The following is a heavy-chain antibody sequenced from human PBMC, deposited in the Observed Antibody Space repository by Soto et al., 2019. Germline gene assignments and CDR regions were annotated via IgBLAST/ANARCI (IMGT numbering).Heavy chain of an antibody. CDR3: AQHGGFSFDY. V-gene: IGHV4-4*02. D-gene: IGHD3-16*01. J-gene: IGHJ4*02. CDR2: IHHSGST. CDR1: GGSINGY. Sequence: QVQLQESGPGLVQPSGTLSLTCTVSGGSINGYWSWVRQPPGKGLEWIGEIHHSGSTKYNLSLKSRVTISIDTSKNQFSLNLNSVTAADTAVYYCAQHGGFSFDYWGQGTLVTVSS.